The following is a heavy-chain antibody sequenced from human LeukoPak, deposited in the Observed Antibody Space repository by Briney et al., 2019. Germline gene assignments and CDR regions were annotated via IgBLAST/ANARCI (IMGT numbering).Heavy chain of an antibody. CDR3: ARDGSVGIFGVVNYFDY. CDR1: GGSISSYY. V-gene: IGHV4-59*12. CDR2: IYYSGST. D-gene: IGHD3-3*01. J-gene: IGHJ4*02. Sequence: PSETLSLTCTVSGGSISSYYWSWIRQPPGKGLEWIGYIYYSGSTNYNPSLKSRVTISVDTSKNQFSLQLNSVTPEDTAVYYCARDGSVGIFGVVNYFDYWGQGTLVTVSS.